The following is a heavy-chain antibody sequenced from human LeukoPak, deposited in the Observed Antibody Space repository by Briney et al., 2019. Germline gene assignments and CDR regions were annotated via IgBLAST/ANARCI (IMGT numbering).Heavy chain of an antibody. CDR1: GGSFSGYY. J-gene: IGHJ6*02. CDR2: INHSGST. CDR3: ARGQYSSSSGSPYYYYGMDV. V-gene: IGHV4-34*01. Sequence: SETLSLTCAVYGGSFSGYYWSWIRQPPGKGLEWIGEINHSGSTNYNPSLKSRVTMSVDTSKNQFSLKLSSVTAADTAVYYCARGQYSSSSGSPYYYYGMDVWGQGTTVTVSS. D-gene: IGHD6-6*01.